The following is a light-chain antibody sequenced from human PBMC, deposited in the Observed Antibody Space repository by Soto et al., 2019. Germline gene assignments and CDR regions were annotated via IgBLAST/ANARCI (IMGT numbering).Light chain of an antibody. Sequence: DIQMTQSPSSVSASVGDRVTITCGASQGISSWLAWYQQKPGKAPKLLIYDVSSLESGVPTRFSGSGSGTEFTLTISSLQADDFATYYCQQFNTYSWTFGQGTKVDI. CDR3: QQFNTYSWT. J-gene: IGKJ1*01. CDR1: QGISSW. CDR2: DVS. V-gene: IGKV1-5*01.